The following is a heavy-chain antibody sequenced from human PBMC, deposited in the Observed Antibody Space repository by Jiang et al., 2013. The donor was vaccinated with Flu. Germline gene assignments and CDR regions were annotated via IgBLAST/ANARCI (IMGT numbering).Heavy chain of an antibody. CDR2: VSYDGSNK. V-gene: IGHV3-30*04. Sequence: LSCVVSGFTFNIYAMHWVRQAPGKGLEWVAVVSYDGSNKFYADSVKGRFTISRDNSKNTLYLQMNSLRGEDTAVYFCTREEGATYYTFDYWGPGNPGHRLL. CDR3: TREEGATYYTFDY. D-gene: IGHD1-26*01. CDR1: GFTFNIYA. J-gene: IGHJ4*02.